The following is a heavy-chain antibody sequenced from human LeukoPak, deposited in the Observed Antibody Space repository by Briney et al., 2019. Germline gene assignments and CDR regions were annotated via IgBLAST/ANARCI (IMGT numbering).Heavy chain of an antibody. Sequence: GRSLRLSCAASGFTLSSYAMHWVRQAPGKGLEWVAVISYDGSNKYYADSVKGRFTISRDNSKNTLYLQMNSLRAEDTAVYYCARDAVAAAGNPLDYWGQGTLVTVSS. CDR2: ISYDGSNK. J-gene: IGHJ4*02. CDR1: GFTLSSYA. D-gene: IGHD6-13*01. V-gene: IGHV3-30-3*01. CDR3: ARDAVAAAGNPLDY.